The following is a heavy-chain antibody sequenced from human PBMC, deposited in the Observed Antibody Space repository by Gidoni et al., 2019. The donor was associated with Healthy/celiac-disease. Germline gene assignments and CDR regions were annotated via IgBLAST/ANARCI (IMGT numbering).Heavy chain of an antibody. Sequence: QLQLQESGPGLVKPSETLSLTCTVSGVSISSSSYYWGWIRQPPGKGLEWIGSIYYSGSTYYNPSLKSRVTISVDTSKNQFSLKLSSVTATDTAVYYCASFKDYYDSSGYSYYFDYWGQGTLVTVSS. D-gene: IGHD3-22*01. V-gene: IGHV4-39*01. CDR1: GVSISSSSYY. CDR2: IYYSGST. J-gene: IGHJ4*02. CDR3: ASFKDYYDSSGYSYYFDY.